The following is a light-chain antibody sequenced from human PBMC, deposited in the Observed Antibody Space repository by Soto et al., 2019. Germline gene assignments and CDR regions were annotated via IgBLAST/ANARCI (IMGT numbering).Light chain of an antibody. CDR3: QSYDSSLSVV. CDR2: GNS. Sequence: QSVLTQPPSVSGAPGQRVTISCTGSSSNIGAGYDVPWYQPLPGTAPKLLIYGNSNRPSGVPDRFSGSKSGTSASLAITGLQAEDEADYYCQSYDSSLSVVFGTGTKLTVL. V-gene: IGLV1-40*01. CDR1: SSNIGAGYD. J-gene: IGLJ1*01.